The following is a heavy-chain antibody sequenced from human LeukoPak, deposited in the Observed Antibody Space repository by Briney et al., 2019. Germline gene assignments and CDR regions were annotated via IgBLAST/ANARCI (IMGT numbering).Heavy chain of an antibody. CDR2: IIPIFGTA. Sequence: SVKVSCKASGCTFSSYAISWVRQPPGQGLEWMGGIIPIFGTANYAQKFQGRVTITADESTSTAYMELSSLRSEDTVVYYCARVKSGEMATTIDYWGQGPLVTVSS. J-gene: IGHJ4*02. CDR3: ARVKSGEMATTIDY. V-gene: IGHV1-69*13. D-gene: IGHD5-24*01. CDR1: GCTFSSYA.